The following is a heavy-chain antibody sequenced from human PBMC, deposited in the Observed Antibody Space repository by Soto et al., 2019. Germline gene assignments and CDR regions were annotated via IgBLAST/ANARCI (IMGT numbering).Heavy chain of an antibody. CDR3: ARDGSPSLWYCDL. J-gene: IGHJ2*01. Sequence: ESGGGVVQPGRSLRLSCAASEFTFSTYAMYWVRQAPGKGLEWVAVISYDGGSEYYADSVKGRFTISRDNSKNTLYLQMNSLRPEDTAVYYCARDGSPSLWYCDLWGRGTLVTVSS. V-gene: IGHV3-30-3*01. CDR2: ISYDGGSE. D-gene: IGHD2-2*03. CDR1: EFTFSTYA.